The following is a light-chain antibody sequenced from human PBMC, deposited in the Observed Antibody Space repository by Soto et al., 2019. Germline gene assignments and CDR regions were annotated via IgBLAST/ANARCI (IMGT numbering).Light chain of an antibody. CDR3: QQLNSFPFI. J-gene: IGKJ5*01. CDR2: AAS. V-gene: IGKV1-9*01. Sequence: DIQLTQSPSFLSASVGDRVTITCRASQAIDTYLAWYQQKPGKAPKLLIYAASLLQSGVTSRFSGSGSGTDFTLTIDSLQPEDCASYYCQQLNSFPFIFGQGTRPEIK. CDR1: QAIDTY.